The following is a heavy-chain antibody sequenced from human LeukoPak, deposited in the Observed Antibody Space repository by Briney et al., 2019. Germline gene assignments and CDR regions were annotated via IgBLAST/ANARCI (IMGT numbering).Heavy chain of an antibody. Sequence: PGGSLRLSCVASGFTFSGYAMSWVRQAPGKGLEWVSTISGSGGSTYYADSVKGRFTISRDTSKSTVYLQMNSLRAEDTAVYYCVRGGAVAGRFEAWGQGTQVTVSS. CDR2: ISGSGGST. D-gene: IGHD6-19*01. CDR1: GFTFSGYA. J-gene: IGHJ5*02. V-gene: IGHV3-23*01. CDR3: VRGGAVAGRFEA.